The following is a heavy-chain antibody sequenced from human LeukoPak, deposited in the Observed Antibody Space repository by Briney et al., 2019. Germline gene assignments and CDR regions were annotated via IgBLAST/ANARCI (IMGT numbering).Heavy chain of an antibody. V-gene: IGHV4-34*01. J-gene: IGHJ4*02. D-gene: IGHD3-3*01. CDR2: INHGGST. CDR1: GGSFSGYY. CDR3: ARGMSPPIFWSGYSPFDY. Sequence: SETLSLTCAVYGGSFSGYYWSWIRQPPGKGLEWIGEINHGGSTNYNPSLKSRVTISVDTSKNQFSLKLSSVTAADTAVCYCARGMSPPIFWSGYSPFDYWGQGTLVTVSS.